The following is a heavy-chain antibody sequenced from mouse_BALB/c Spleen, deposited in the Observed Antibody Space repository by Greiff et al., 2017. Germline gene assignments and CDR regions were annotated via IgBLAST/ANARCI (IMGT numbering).Heavy chain of an antibody. V-gene: IGHV14-3*02. D-gene: IGHD2-3*01. J-gene: IGHJ2*01. CDR3: ARGPDGYSYFDY. CDR2: IDPANGNT. Sequence: VQLQQSGAELVKPGASVKLSCTASGFNIKDTDMHGVKQRPEQGLEGSGRIDPANGNTKYDPKFQGKATITADTSSNTAYLQLSSLTSEDTAVYYCARGPDGYSYFDYWGQGTTLTVSS. CDR1: GFNIKDTD.